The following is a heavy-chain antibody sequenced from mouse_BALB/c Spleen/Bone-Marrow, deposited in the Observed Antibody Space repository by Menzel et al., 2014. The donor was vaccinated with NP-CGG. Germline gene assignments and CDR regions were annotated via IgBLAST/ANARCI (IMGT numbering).Heavy chain of an antibody. V-gene: IGHV1-18*01. CDR3: ARGPHYYGSRDYAMDY. CDR1: GYSFTGYT. CDR2: INPYNGGT. J-gene: IGHJ4*01. D-gene: IGHD1-1*01. Sequence: VQLQQSGPELVKPGASMKISCKAPGYSFTGYTMNWVKQGHGKNLEWIGLINPYNGGTSYNQKFKGKATLTVDKSSSTAYMELLSLTSEDSAVYYCARGPHYYGSRDYAMDYWGQGTSVTVSS.